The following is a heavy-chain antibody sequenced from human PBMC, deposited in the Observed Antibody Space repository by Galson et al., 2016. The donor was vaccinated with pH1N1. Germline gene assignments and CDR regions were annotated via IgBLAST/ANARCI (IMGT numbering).Heavy chain of an antibody. CDR1: TFTDYS. J-gene: IGHJ4*02. CDR3: ASVGDGYNLV. Sequence: TFTDYSLHWVRQAPGQGLKWMGRINPKSGVTDFAQNFQGRVTMTRDTSVNTAYMELRRLRFDDTAVYYCASVGDGYNLVWGQGTLVTVSS. D-gene: IGHD5-24*01. CDR2: INPKSGVT. V-gene: IGHV1-2*06.